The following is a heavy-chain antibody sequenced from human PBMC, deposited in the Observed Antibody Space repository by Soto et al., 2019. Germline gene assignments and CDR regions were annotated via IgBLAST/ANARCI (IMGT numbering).Heavy chain of an antibody. D-gene: IGHD4-17*01. CDR3: ARNQEETTVTNPDAFDT. J-gene: IGHJ3*02. CDR1: GFTVSSNY. CDR2: IYSGGST. V-gene: IGHV3-53*04. Sequence: EVQLVESGGGLVQPGGSLRLSCAASGFTVSSNYMSWVRQAPGKGLEWVSVIYSGGSTYYADSVKGRFTISRHNSKNTLYLQMNSLRAEDTAVYYSARNQEETTVTNPDAFDTWGQGTMVTASS.